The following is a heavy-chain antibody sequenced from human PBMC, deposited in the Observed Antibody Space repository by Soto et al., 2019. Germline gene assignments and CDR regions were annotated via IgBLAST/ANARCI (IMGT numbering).Heavy chain of an antibody. V-gene: IGHV3-33*01. J-gene: IGHJ5*02. CDR1: GFTFSSYG. CDR2: IWYDGSNK. D-gene: IGHD1-26*01. CDR3: ARDMHAGFTHYFDP. Sequence: PGGSLRLSCAASGFTFSSYGMHWVRQAPGKGLEWVAVIWYDGSNKYYADSVKGRFTISRDNSKNTLYLQMNSLRAEDTAVYYCARDMHAGFTHYFDPWGQGTLVTAPQ.